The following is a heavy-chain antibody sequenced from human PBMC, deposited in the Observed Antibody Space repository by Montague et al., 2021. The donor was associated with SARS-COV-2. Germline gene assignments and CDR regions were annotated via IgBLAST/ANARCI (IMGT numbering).Heavy chain of an antibody. J-gene: IGHJ4*02. Sequence: SETLSLTCAVYGGSFSGYYWSWIRQPPGKGLEWIGEINHSGSTNYNPSLKSRVTISVDTSKNQFSLKLSSVTAADTAVYYCARGTKLTYYYDSSGYYPSGYWGQGTLVIVSS. D-gene: IGHD3-22*01. CDR3: ARGTKLTYYYDSSGYYPSGY. V-gene: IGHV4-34*01. CDR2: INHSGST. CDR1: GGSFSGYY.